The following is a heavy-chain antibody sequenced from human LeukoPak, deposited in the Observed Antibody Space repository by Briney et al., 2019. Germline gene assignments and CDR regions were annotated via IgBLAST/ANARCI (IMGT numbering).Heavy chain of an antibody. CDR3: ARDGVGYYDSSGYYYFQH. Sequence: ASVNVSCKASGYTFTGYYMHWVRQAPGQGLEWMGWINPNSGGTNYAQKFQGRVTMTRDTSISTAYMELSRLRSDDTAVYYCARDGVGYYDSSGYYYFQHWGQGTLVTVSS. V-gene: IGHV1-2*02. J-gene: IGHJ1*01. CDR1: GYTFTGYY. D-gene: IGHD3-22*01. CDR2: INPNSGGT.